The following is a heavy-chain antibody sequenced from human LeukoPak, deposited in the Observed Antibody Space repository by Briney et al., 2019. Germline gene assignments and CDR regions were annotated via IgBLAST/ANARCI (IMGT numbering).Heavy chain of an antibody. CDR2: IYSSSAYI. CDR1: GFSFNTYN. D-gene: IGHD4-23*01. CDR3: ARGVTTVEN. J-gene: IGHJ4*02. V-gene: IGHV3-21*06. Sequence: GGSLRLSCAASGFSFNTYNMNWVRQAPGKGLEWVSSIYSSSAYIYYADSVKGRFTISRDNAKNSLYLQMNSLRAEDTAVYYCARGVTTVENWGQGTLVTVSS.